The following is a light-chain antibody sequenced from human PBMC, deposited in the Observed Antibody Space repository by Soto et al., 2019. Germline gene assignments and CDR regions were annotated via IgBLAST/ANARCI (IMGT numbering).Light chain of an antibody. V-gene: IGKV3-11*01. CDR2: DAS. CDR3: QQRSNWPPFT. CDR1: QTVSSN. Sequence: EIVLTQSPATLSLSPGERATLSCRASQTVSSNLAWYQQKPGQAPRLLIYDASNRATGIPARFSGSGSGTDFTLTISSLEPEDFAVYFCQQRSNWPPFTFXPGTKVDIK. J-gene: IGKJ3*01.